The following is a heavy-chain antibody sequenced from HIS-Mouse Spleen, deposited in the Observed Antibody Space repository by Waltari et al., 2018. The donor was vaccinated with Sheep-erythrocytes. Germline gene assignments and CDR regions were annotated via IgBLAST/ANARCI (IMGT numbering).Heavy chain of an antibody. D-gene: IGHD1-26*01. CDR2: ITHSGSH. CDR1: GGSFSGYY. J-gene: IGHJ5*02. V-gene: IGHV4-34*01. Sequence: QVQLQQWGAGLLKPSETLSLTCAVYGGSFSGYYWSWIRQPPGKGLEWIWEITHSGSHNYKPSLKMRGNRSIETAQNQFSLELGSVTAADTAVYYCAGEAHRGATTYPNWFDPWGQGTLVTVSS. CDR3: AGEAHRGATTYPNWFDP.